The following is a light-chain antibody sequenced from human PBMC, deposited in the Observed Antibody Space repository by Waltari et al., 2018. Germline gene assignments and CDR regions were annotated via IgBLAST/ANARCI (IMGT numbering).Light chain of an antibody. CDR2: GKE. Sequence: SSELTQGPDVSVALGQTGQITCQGDSLRTSYASWYQVKPGQAPVLVLFGKEKRPSGIPDRISGYSSGTTSSLTITGAQAEDEADYYCHSRKGSDNQVVFGGGTKLTVL. CDR3: HSRKGSDNQVV. CDR1: SLRTSY. J-gene: IGLJ3*02. V-gene: IGLV3-19*01.